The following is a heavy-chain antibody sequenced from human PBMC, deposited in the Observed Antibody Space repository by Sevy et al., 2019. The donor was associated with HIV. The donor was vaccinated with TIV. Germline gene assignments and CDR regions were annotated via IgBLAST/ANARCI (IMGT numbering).Heavy chain of an antibody. CDR2: LTWTSSSI. CDR3: AKATMVAAMDIYEPFDA. J-gene: IGHJ3*01. D-gene: IGHD5-18*01. CDR1: GFTFDDYG. V-gene: IGHV3-9*01. Sequence: GGSLRLSCAASGFTFDDYGMHWVRQAPGKGLEWVSGLTWTSSSITYADSVKGRFTVRRDNAKNSLYLQMTNLVANDTAFYFCAKATMVAAMDIYEPFDAWGQGTMVTVSS.